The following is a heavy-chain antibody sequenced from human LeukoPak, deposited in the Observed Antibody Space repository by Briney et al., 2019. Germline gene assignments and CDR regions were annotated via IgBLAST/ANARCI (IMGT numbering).Heavy chain of an antibody. V-gene: IGHV4-30-4*01. CDR3: ARQYYYDSRGYYAVNWFVP. CDR2: IYYSGST. CDR1: GGSISSGDYY. J-gene: IGHJ5*02. D-gene: IGHD3-22*01. Sequence: PSQTLSLACTVSGGSISSGDYYWSWIRQPPGKGLEWIGYIYYSGSTYYNPSLKSRVTISVDTSKNQFSLKLSSVTAADTAVYYCARQYYYDSRGYYAVNWFVPWGQGALVTVSS.